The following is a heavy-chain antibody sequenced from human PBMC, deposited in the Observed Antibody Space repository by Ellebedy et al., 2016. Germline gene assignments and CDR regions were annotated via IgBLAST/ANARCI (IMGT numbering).Heavy chain of an antibody. Sequence: GGSLRLSCVASAFTFSSYHMTWVRQAPGKGLEWVSVISTSGTGTYYADSVKGRFSISRDNSKNTLYLQMHSLRAEDTALYYCAKIYGSTWYGYLDYWGQGTLVTVSS. CDR1: AFTFSSYH. V-gene: IGHV3-23*01. CDR2: ISTSGTGT. D-gene: IGHD6-13*01. CDR3: AKIYGSTWYGYLDY. J-gene: IGHJ4*02.